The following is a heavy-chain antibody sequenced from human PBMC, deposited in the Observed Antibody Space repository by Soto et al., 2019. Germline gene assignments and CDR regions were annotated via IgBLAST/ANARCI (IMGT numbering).Heavy chain of an antibody. J-gene: IGHJ5*02. Sequence: GGSLRLSCAASGFTVSSYGMHWVRQAPGKGLEWVAVISYDGSNKYYADSVKGRFTISRDNSKNTLYLQMNSLRAEDTAVYYCAKDLRFLEWLPSPGWFDPWGQGTLVTVSS. D-gene: IGHD3-3*01. CDR3: AKDLRFLEWLPSPGWFDP. CDR1: GFTVSSYG. V-gene: IGHV3-30*18. CDR2: ISYDGSNK.